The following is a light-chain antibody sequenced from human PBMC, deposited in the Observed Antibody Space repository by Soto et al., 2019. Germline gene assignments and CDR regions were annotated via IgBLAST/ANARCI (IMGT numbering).Light chain of an antibody. V-gene: IGKV1-39*01. J-gene: IGKJ1*01. CDR2: AAS. CDR3: QQSYSIPT. Sequence: IQLTQSPSSLSASVGDRVTIACRTSQTINNYLNWYQQKPGKAPKLLIYAASSLQSGVPSRFSGSGSGTDFTLTISSLQPEDFATYYCQQSYSIPTFGQGTKVDIK. CDR1: QTINNY.